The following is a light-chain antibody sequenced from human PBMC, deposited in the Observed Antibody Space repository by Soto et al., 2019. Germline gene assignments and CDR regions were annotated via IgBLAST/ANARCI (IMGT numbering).Light chain of an antibody. Sequence: DIVMTQSPDSLAVSLGERATINCKPSQSVLSSSNYKNYLSWYQQKPGQPPKLLIYWASTRESGVPTRFSGSKSGAEFTLTINSLQSEDFAVYYCQPYNNWPLTFGGGTKV. CDR3: QPYNNWPLT. CDR1: QSVLSSSNYKNY. V-gene: IGKV4-1*01. CDR2: WAS. J-gene: IGKJ4*01.